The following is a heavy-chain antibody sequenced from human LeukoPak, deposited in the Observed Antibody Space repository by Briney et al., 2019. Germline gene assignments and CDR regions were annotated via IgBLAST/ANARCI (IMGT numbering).Heavy chain of an antibody. Sequence: GGSLTLSCEASGFTFNIFSMNWVRQAPGKGLEWLSYIGGNTGIIWYADSVKGRFTISRDNAKNSLYLQMNSLGVEDTAVYFCVRDHLFAFDYWGRGALITVSS. V-gene: IGHV3-48*01. CDR3: VRDHLFAFDY. CDR1: GFTFNIFS. J-gene: IGHJ4*01. CDR2: IGGNTGII.